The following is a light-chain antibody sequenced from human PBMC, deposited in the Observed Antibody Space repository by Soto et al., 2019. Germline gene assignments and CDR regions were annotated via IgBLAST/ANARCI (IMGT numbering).Light chain of an antibody. Sequence: DIQMTQCPYTLAASVGDRVTITCRASQSISFWLAWYQQQPGKAPKLLIYDASSLESEVPSRFSGSGSGTEFTLTISSLQPDDFANDYCQQYDSSSPLTFRGGTKVDSK. J-gene: IGKJ4*01. V-gene: IGKV1-5*01. CDR3: QQYDSSSPLT. CDR1: QSISFW. CDR2: DAS.